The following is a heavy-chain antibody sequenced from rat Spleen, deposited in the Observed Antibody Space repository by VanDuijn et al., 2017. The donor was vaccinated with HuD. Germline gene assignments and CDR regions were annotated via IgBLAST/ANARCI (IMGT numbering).Heavy chain of an antibody. CDR2: ISYDGSST. V-gene: IGHV5-7*01. D-gene: IGHD1-4*01. CDR1: GFTFSDYI. J-gene: IGHJ4*01. CDR3: ARSYPGIKGVMDA. Sequence: EVQLVESGGGLVQPGRSLKLSCAASGFTFSDYIMAWVRQAPKKGLEWVATISYDGSSTYYRDSVKGRFTISRDNATSTLYLQMDSLRTEDTAMYYCARSYPGIKGVMDAWGQGASVTVSS.